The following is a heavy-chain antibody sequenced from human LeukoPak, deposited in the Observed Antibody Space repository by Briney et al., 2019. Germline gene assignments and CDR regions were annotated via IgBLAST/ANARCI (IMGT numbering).Heavy chain of an antibody. J-gene: IGHJ4*02. D-gene: IGHD3-10*01. CDR1: GGSISSSSYY. Sequence: PSETLSLTCTVSGGSISSSSYYWSWIRQPPGKGLEWIGEINHSGSTNYNPSLKSRVTISVDTSKNQFSLKLSSVTAADTAVYYCARLTGSGAMGNDYWGQGTLVTVSS. CDR2: INHSGST. V-gene: IGHV4-39*07. CDR3: ARLTGSGAMGNDY.